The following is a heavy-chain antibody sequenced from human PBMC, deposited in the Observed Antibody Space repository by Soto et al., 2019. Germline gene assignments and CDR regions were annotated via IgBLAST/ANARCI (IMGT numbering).Heavy chain of an antibody. CDR2: INGGNGNT. CDR3: ARDDSGFSGSHYIDYFNY. V-gene: IGHV1-3*01. D-gene: IGHD1-26*01. J-gene: IGHJ4*02. CDR1: GNTVPNYA. Sequence: GPPVKVSCKASGNTVPNYAIHWVRQAPGQRLEWMGWINGGNGNTYYSEQFQGRVTFTRDTSAGTVYMQLSSLTSEDTAVYYCARDDSGFSGSHYIDYFNYWGQGALVTVSS.